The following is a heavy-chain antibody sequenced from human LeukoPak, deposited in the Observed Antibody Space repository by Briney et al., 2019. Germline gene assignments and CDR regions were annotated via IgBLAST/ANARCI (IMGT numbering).Heavy chain of an antibody. CDR1: GGTFSSYA. V-gene: IGHV1-69*13. CDR2: IIPIFGTA. CDR3: ARAPDVLLWFGEYPNYYYGMDV. J-gene: IGHJ6*02. D-gene: IGHD3-10*01. Sequence: ASVKVSCKASGGTFSSYAISWVRQAPGQGLEWMGGIIPIFGTANYAQKFQGRVTITADESTSTAYMELSSLRSEDTAVYYCARAPDVLLWFGEYPNYYYGMDVWGQGTMVTVSS.